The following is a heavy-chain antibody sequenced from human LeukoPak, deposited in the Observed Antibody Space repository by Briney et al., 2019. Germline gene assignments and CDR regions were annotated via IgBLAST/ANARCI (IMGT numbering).Heavy chain of an antibody. J-gene: IGHJ5*02. D-gene: IGHD3-9*01. CDR1: GGSFSGYY. Sequence: SETLSLTCAVYGGSFSGYYWSWIRQPPGKGLGWIGEINHNGKTNYNPSLKSRVTISVDTSKNQFSLKVSSVTAADTAVYYCARGNILTGYYIVSWFDPWGQGTLVTVSS. V-gene: IGHV4-34*01. CDR2: INHNGKT. CDR3: ARGNILTGYYIVSWFDP.